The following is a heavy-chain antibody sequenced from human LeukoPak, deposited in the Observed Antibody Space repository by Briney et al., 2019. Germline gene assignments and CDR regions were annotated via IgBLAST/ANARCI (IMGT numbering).Heavy chain of an antibody. V-gene: IGHV4-34*01. J-gene: IGHJ4*02. CDR3: ARGPPTYYYGSGSYYSY. D-gene: IGHD3-10*01. CDR2: IKHSGST. CDR1: GGSFSGYY. Sequence: SETLSLTCAVYGGSFSGYYWSWIRQPPGKGLEWIWEIKHSGSTNYNPSLKSRVTISVDTSKNQFSLKLSSVTAADTAVYYCARGPPTYYYGSGSYYSYWGQGTLVTVSA.